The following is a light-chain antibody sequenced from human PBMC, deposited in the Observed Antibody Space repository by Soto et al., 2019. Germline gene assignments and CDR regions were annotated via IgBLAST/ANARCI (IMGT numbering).Light chain of an antibody. V-gene: IGKV3-20*01. J-gene: IGKJ1*01. CDR3: QQYGSSRWT. CDR2: GAS. CDR1: QSVSSSY. Sequence: EIVLTQSPGTLSLSPGEIATVSCRASQSVSSSYLAWDLQKAGQGPRLLNYGASSRATGIPDRFSGSGSGTDFTLTISRLEPEECAVYYFQQYGSSRWTFGQGTKLDIK.